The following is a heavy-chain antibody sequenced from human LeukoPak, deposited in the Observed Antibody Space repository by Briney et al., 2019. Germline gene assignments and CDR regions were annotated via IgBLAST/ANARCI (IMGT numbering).Heavy chain of an antibody. CDR1: GNTFSSYF. Sequence: ASVKVSCKASGNTFSSYFIHWVRQAPGQGLEWMGIISPGGGSTTYAQELQGRVTMTRDTCTSTVYMELSSLRSEDTAVYYCGRVTFYAFDIWGQGTMVTVSS. J-gene: IGHJ3*02. V-gene: IGHV1-46*01. D-gene: IGHD3-3*02. CDR2: ISPGGGST. CDR3: GRVTFYAFDI.